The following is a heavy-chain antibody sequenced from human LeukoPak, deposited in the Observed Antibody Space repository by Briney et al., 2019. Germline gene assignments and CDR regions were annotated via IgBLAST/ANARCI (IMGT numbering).Heavy chain of an antibody. CDR2: IYYSGST. J-gene: IGHJ4*02. D-gene: IGHD2-2*01. CDR3: ARVGGVPAAYFDY. Sequence: SETLSLTCTVSGGSISSYYWSWIRQPPGKGLEWIGYIYYSGSTNYNPSLKSRVTISVDTSKNQFSLKLSSVTAADTAVYYCARVGGVPAAYFDYWGQGTLDTVSS. CDR1: GGSISSYY. V-gene: IGHV4-59*01.